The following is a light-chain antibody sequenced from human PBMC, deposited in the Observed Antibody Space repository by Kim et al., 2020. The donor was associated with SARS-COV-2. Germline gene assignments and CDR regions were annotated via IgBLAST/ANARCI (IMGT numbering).Light chain of an antibody. CDR1: SGHSSYG. CDR3: QTWGTGIRV. J-gene: IGLJ2*01. V-gene: IGLV4-69*01. Sequence: QPVLTQSPSASASLGASVKLTCTLSSGHSSYGIAWHQQQPEKGPRYLMKVSSDGSHIKGDGIPDRFSGSSSGAERYLTISSLQSEDEADYYCQTWGTGIRVFGGGTQLTVL. CDR2: VSSDGSH.